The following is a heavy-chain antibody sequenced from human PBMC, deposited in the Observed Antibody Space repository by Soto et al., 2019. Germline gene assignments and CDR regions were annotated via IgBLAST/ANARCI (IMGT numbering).Heavy chain of an antibody. J-gene: IGHJ4*02. CDR2: ISCCGGST. V-gene: IGHV3-23*01. Sequence: EVHLLESGGGVVQPGGSLRLSCAASGFNFKKFAMGWVRQAPGEGLEWVSDISCCGGSTSYADSVKGRFTLARDDSKNTLSLHLNSLRFEDTARYFCAKADGEQWLIPHLDNWGQATLVTVS. CDR3: AKADGEQWLIPHLDN. CDR1: GFNFKKFA. D-gene: IGHD6-19*01.